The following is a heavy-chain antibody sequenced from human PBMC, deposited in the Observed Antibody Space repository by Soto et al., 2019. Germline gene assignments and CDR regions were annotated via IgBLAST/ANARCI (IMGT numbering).Heavy chain of an antibody. Sequence: ASVKVSCKASGYTFTSYAMHWVRQAPGQRLEWMGWINAGNGNTKYSQKFQGRVTITRDTSASTAYMELSSLRSEDTAVYYCARGGCSESWYKLPTGCLFEPWGQATLVTVSS. J-gene: IGHJ5*02. V-gene: IGHV1-3*01. CDR3: ARGGCSESWYKLPTGCLFEP. CDR2: INAGNGNT. D-gene: IGHD2-2*01. CDR1: GYTFTSYA.